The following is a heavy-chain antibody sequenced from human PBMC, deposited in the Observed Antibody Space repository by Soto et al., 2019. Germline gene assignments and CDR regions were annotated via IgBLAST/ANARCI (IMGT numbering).Heavy chain of an antibody. CDR1: GFSFSTYN. J-gene: IGHJ4*02. V-gene: IGHV3-48*02. D-gene: IGHD6-19*01. Sequence: GGSLRLSCAASGFSFSTYNINWVRPAPGKELDWISYITPSSGTIYYADSVKGRFTISRDNAKSSLYLQMNSLRNEDTAVYYCARDRIAVAGTLDCWGQGTLVTVSS. CDR2: ITPSSGTI. CDR3: ARDRIAVAGTLDC.